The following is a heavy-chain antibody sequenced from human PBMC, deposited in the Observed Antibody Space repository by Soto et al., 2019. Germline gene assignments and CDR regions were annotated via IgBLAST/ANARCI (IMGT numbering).Heavy chain of an antibody. J-gene: IGHJ4*02. CDR3: ARQGWLESYFDY. Sequence: QVQLQESGPGLVKPSETLSLTCTVSGGSISSYYWSWIRQPPGKGLEWIGYIYYSGSTNYNPSLKSQVTTSVDTSKNQFSLKLSSVTAADTAVYYCARQGWLESYFDYWGQGTLVTVSS. CDR2: IYYSGST. CDR1: GGSISSYY. V-gene: IGHV4-59*08. D-gene: IGHD3-9*01.